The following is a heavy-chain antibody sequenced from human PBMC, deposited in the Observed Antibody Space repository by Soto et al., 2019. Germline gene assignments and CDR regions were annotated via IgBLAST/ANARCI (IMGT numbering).Heavy chain of an antibody. CDR1: GFTFISYG. V-gene: IGHV3-30*18. CDR2: ISYDGSNK. J-gene: IGHJ4*02. CDR3: AKQVEMAAFLGY. Sequence: QVQLVESGGGVVQPGRSLRLSCAASGFTFISYGMHWFRQAPGKGLAWVAVISYDGSNKYYADSVKGRFTIYRDNSKNTLYLQMNSLRAEDTDVYYCAKQVEMAAFLGYWGQGTLVTVSS. D-gene: IGHD6-19*01.